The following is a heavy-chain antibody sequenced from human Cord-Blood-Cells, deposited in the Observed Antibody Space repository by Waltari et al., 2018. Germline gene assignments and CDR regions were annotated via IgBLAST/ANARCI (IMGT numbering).Heavy chain of an antibody. J-gene: IGHJ3*02. CDR1: GGSVSSGSYY. Sequence: QVQLQESGPGLVKPSETLSLTCTVSGGSVSSGSYYWSWIRQPPGKGLEWIGYIYYSGSTNYTPSLKSRVTISVDTSKNQFSLKLSSVTAADTAVYYCASGVGGDAFDIWGQGTMVTVSS. CDR2: IYYSGST. V-gene: IGHV4-61*01. CDR3: ASGVGGDAFDI. D-gene: IGHD2-8*01.